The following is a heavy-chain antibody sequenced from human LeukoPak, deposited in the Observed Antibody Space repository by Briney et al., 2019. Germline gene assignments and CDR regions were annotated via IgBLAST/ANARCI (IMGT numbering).Heavy chain of an antibody. J-gene: IGHJ4*02. V-gene: IGHV3-74*01. CDR1: GFTFSSYW. D-gene: IGHD1-14*01. CDR2: INGDGSST. Sequence: GGSLRLSCAASGFTFSSYWMHWVRHAPGKGLVWVSRINGDGSSTNYADSVKGRFTISRDNSKNTLYLQMNSLRAEDTAVYYCARAPEGYFDYWGQGTLVTVSS. CDR3: ARAPEGYFDY.